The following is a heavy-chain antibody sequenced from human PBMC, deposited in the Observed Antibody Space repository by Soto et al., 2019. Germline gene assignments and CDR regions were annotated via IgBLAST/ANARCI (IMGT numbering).Heavy chain of an antibody. J-gene: IGHJ4*02. CDR2: IYYRGST. D-gene: IGHD4-17*01. V-gene: IGHV4-30-4*01. CDR3: ARGWTTVTTFGY. Sequence: QVQLQESGPGLVKPSQTLSLTCTVSGGSISSGDYYWSWIRQPPGKGLEWIGYIYYRGSTHYNPSLKSRVPISVDTSKNQFSLQLSSVTAADTAVYYCARGWTTVTTFGYWGQGTLVTVSS. CDR1: GGSISSGDYY.